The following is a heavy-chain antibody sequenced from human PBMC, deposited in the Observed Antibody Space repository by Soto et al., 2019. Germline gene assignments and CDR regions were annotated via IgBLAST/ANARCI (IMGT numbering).Heavy chain of an antibody. CDR3: ARGRVRFTMVRGGYYFDY. CDR1: GGSISSGGYY. Sequence: QVQLQESGPGLVKPSQTLSLTCTVSGGSISSGGYYWSWIRQHPGKGLEWIGYIYYSGSTYYNPSLRSRVTISVDTSKNPFPRKLSSVTAADTAVYYCARGRVRFTMVRGGYYFDYWGQGTLVTVSS. V-gene: IGHV4-31*03. J-gene: IGHJ4*02. D-gene: IGHD3-10*01. CDR2: IYYSGST.